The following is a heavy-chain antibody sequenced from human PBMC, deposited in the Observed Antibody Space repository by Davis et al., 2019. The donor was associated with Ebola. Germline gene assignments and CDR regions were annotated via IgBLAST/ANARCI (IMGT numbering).Heavy chain of an antibody. Sequence: PSETLSLTCAVSGGSISSSNWWSWVRQPPGKGLEWIGEIYHSGSTNYNPSLKSRVTISVDKSKNQFSLKLSSVTAADTAVYYCASLGSSVQTSDYWGQGTLVTVSS. CDR2: IYHSGST. CDR1: GGSISSSNW. V-gene: IGHV4-4*02. J-gene: IGHJ4*02. D-gene: IGHD6-19*01. CDR3: ASLGSSVQTSDY.